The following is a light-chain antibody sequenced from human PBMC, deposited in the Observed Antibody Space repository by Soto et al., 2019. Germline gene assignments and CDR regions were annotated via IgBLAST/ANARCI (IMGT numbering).Light chain of an antibody. Sequence: DLQMTQSPSSVSASSGDSVTITCRASQGISSWLAWYQKKTGKAPNILIYAESSLQSGVPSRLSGSESGTDLNLTISRLQPEDCAIYFCQKANSFPITFGQGTRLEIK. CDR2: AES. CDR1: QGISSW. CDR3: QKANSFPIT. V-gene: IGKV1-12*01. J-gene: IGKJ5*01.